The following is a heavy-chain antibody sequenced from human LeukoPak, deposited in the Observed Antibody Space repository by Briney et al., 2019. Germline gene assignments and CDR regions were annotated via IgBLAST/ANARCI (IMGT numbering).Heavy chain of an antibody. CDR1: GGTFSSYV. V-gene: IGHV1-69*13. Sequence: GASVKVSCKASGGTFSSYVTSWVRQAPGQGLEWMGGIIPIFGTANNAQKFQGRVTITADESTSTAYMELSSLRSEDTAVYYCWGGGWKKPFDYWGQGTLVTVSS. D-gene: IGHD2-21*01. J-gene: IGHJ4*02. CDR2: IIPIFGTA. CDR3: WGGGWKKPFDY.